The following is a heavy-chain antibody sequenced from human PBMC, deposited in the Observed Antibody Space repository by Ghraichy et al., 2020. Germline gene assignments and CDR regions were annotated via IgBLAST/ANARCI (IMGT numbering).Heavy chain of an antibody. CDR2: INAGNGNT. CDR3: ARGPSVEMATTVDFDY. J-gene: IGHJ4*02. D-gene: IGHD5-24*01. CDR1: GYTFTSYA. Sequence: ASVKVSCKASGYTFTSYAMHWVRQAPGQRLEWMGWINAGNGNTKYSQKFQGRVTITRDTSASTAYMELSSLRSEDTAVYYCARGPSVEMATTVDFDYWGQGTLVTVSS. V-gene: IGHV1-3*01.